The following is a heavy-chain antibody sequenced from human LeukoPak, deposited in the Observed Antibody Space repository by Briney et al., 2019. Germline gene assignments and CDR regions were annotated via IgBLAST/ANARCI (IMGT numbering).Heavy chain of an antibody. D-gene: IGHD1-26*01. CDR1: GGSISNYY. V-gene: IGHV4-59*08. J-gene: IGHJ4*02. Sequence: SETLSLTCTVSGGSISNYYWSWIRQPPGKGLEWIGYIYYSGSTNYNPSLDSRVTISVDTSKKKFSLKLTSVTAADTAVYYCARWTSGTYYFDLWGQGTLVTVSS. CDR2: IYYSGST. CDR3: ARWTSGTYYFDL.